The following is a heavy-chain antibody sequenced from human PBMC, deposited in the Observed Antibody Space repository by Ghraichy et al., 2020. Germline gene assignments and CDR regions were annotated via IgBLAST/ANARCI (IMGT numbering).Heavy chain of an antibody. D-gene: IGHD5-24*01. Sequence: GESLNISCEGSGYIFTTYWIAWVRQMPGKDLEWMGIIYPRDSHTEYSPSFQGQVTISADKSISTAYLQWSSLKASDTAMYYCARRHRDGRGGYYFDYWGQGTLVTVSS. CDR2: IYPRDSHT. V-gene: IGHV5-51*01. J-gene: IGHJ4*02. CDR1: GYIFTTYW. CDR3: ARRHRDGRGGYYFDY.